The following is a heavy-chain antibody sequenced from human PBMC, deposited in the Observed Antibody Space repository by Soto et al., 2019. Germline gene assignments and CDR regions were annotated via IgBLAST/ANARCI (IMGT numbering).Heavy chain of an antibody. V-gene: IGHV1-69*13. J-gene: IGHJ6*02. CDR1: GGTFSSYA. CDR2: IIPIFGTA. CDR3: ARGRTIVVVPAARSFYYGMDV. Sequence: SVKVSCKASGGTFSSYAISWVRQAPGQGLEWTGGIIPIFGTANYAQKFQGRVTITADESTSTAYMELSSLRSEDTAVYYCARGRTIVVVPAARSFYYGMDVWGQGTTVTVSS. D-gene: IGHD2-2*01.